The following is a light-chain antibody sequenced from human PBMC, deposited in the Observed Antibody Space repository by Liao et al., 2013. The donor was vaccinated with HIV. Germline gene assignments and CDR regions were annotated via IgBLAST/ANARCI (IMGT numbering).Light chain of an antibody. V-gene: IGLV3-21*01. Sequence: SYELTQPPSVSVAPGKTARITCGGDNIGSESVHWYQQKSGQAPVLVMYHSIDRPSGISERFSGSNTENTATLTISRAEAGDEADYYCQVWDSRSDHRYVFGTGTKVTVL. CDR1: NIGSES. CDR2: HSI. J-gene: IGLJ1*01. CDR3: QVWDSRSDHRYV.